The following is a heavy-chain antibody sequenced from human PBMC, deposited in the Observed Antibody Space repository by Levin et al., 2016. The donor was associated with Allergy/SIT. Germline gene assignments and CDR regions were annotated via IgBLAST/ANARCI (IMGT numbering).Heavy chain of an antibody. Sequence: GGSLRLSCAASGFTFSDYGMNWVRQAPGKGLEWLSYTSGSGYTIYDADSVKGRFTVSRDNAKNSLYLQMNSLRAEDAAVYYCARSRLMGASYMDVWGKGTTVTVSS. CDR2: TSGSGYTI. D-gene: IGHD3-16*01. CDR1: GFTFSDYG. J-gene: IGHJ6*03. CDR3: ARSRLMGASYMDV. V-gene: IGHV3-48*04.